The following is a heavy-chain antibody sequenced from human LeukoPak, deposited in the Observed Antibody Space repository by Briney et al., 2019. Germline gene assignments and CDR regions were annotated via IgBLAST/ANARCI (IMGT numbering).Heavy chain of an antibody. D-gene: IGHD3-16*01. V-gene: IGHV1-2*02. CDR3: ATDEGG. CDR1: GYTFTGYY. Sequence: ASVKVSCKASGYTFTGYYMHWVRQAPGQGLEWMGFIGPKNGGTNYAQKFQGRVTLTRDTSIGTAHMELSSLRSDDTAVYHCATDEGGWGQGTLVTVSS. J-gene: IGHJ1*01. CDR2: IGPKNGGT.